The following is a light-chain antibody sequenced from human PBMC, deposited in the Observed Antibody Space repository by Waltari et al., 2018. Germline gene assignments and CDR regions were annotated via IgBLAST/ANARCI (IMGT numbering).Light chain of an antibody. CDR3: AVWDDSLSVV. V-gene: IGLV1-47*01. J-gene: IGLJ3*02. Sequence: QSVLTQPPSASGAPGQRVTISCSGTPSNIGHNYEFWYQQLPGTAPQLLIYRKNQRPSGVPDRFSGSKSGTSASLDISGLRSEDEAEYYCAVWDDSLSVVFGGGTKLTVV. CDR2: RKN. CDR1: PSNIGHNY.